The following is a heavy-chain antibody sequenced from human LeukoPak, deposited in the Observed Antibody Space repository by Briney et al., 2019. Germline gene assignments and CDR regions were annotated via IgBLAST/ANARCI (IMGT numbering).Heavy chain of an antibody. CDR2: INPNSGGT. J-gene: IGHJ3*02. Sequence: ASVKVSCKASGYTFTNYDINWVRQATGQGLEWMGWINPNSGGTNYAQKFQGRVTMTRDTSISTAYMELSRLRSDDTAVYYCARDLRTLNAFDIWGQGTMVTVSS. V-gene: IGHV1-2*02. CDR3: ARDLRTLNAFDI. CDR1: GYTFTNYD. D-gene: IGHD3/OR15-3a*01.